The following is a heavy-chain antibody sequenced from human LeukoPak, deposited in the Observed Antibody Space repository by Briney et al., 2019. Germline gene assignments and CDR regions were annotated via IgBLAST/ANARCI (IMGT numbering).Heavy chain of an antibody. J-gene: IGHJ4*02. V-gene: IGHV3-23*01. D-gene: IGHD3-22*01. CDR3: AKDFCYDSSCYYFDY. CDR2: ISGSGGST. Sequence: GGSLRLSCAASGLTFSSYAMSWVRQAPGKGLEWVSAISGSGGSTYYADPVKGRFTISRDNSKNTLYLQMNSLRAEDTAVYYCAKDFCYDSSCYYFDYWGQGTLVTVSS. CDR1: GLTFSSYA.